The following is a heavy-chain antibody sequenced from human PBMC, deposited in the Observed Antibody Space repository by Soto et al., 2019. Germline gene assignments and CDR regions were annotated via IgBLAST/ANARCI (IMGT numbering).Heavy chain of an antibody. CDR3: ARGGGPPPDY. CDR1: GGSFSGYY. V-gene: IGHV4-34*01. J-gene: IGHJ4*02. CDR2: INHSGST. Sequence: QVQLQQWGAGLLKPSETLSLTCAVYGGSFSGYYWSWIRQPPGKGLEWIGEINHSGSTNYNPSLKSLVTISVDTSKNQFSLKLSSVTAADTAVYYCARGGGPPPDYWGQGTLVTVSS. D-gene: IGHD3-16*01.